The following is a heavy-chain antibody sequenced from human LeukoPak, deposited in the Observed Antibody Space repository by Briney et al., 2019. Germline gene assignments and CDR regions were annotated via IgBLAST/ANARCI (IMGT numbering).Heavy chain of an antibody. Sequence: PSETLSLTCAVYGGSFSGYYWSWIRQPPGKGLEWIGEINHSGSTNYNPSLKCRVTISVDTSKNQFSLKLSSVTAADTAVYYCARGLGYSYGPYFDYWGQGTLVTVSS. J-gene: IGHJ4*02. CDR1: GGSFSGYY. V-gene: IGHV4-34*01. D-gene: IGHD5-18*01. CDR3: ARGLGYSYGPYFDY. CDR2: INHSGST.